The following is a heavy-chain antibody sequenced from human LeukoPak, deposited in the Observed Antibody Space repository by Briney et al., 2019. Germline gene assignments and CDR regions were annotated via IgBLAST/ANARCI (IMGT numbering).Heavy chain of an antibody. V-gene: IGHV1-24*01. CDR3: ATDREYYFDY. CDR2: FDPEDGET. J-gene: IGHJ4*02. CDR1: GYTLTELS. Sequence: GASVKVSCKVSGYTLTELSMHWVRQAPGKGLEWMGGFDPEDGETIYAQKFQGRVTMTEATSTDTAYMELSSLRSEDTAVYYCATDREYYFDYWGQGTLVTVSS.